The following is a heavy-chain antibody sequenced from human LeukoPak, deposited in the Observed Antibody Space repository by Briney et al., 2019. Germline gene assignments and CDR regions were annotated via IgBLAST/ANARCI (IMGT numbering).Heavy chain of an antibody. Sequence: GGSLRLSCSASGFTFSRYALHWVRQAPGKGLQYVSGIISNGGSTNYADSVKGRFTISRDNSKNTLYLQMSSLRPEDTAVYYCVKENGRYPEPYYFDYWGQGTLVTVSS. CDR2: IISNGGST. D-gene: IGHD3-9*01. J-gene: IGHJ4*02. CDR3: VKENGRYPEPYYFDY. V-gene: IGHV3-64D*06. CDR1: GFTFSRYA.